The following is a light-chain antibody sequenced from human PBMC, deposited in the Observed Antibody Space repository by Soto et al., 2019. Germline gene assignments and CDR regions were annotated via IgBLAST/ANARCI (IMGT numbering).Light chain of an antibody. CDR1: QNIVNW. CDR3: QQYNTYSVT. Sequence: DIQMTQSPSTLSPSVGDRVTITCRASQNIVNWLAWYQQKPGKAPKILIYGASTLERGVPSRFSDSGSGTEFTLTITNLQPDDFATYYCQQYNTYSVTFGQGTRLEIK. CDR2: GAS. J-gene: IGKJ5*01. V-gene: IGKV1-5*01.